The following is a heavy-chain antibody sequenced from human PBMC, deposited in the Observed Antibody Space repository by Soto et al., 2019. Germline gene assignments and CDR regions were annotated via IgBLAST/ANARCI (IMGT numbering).Heavy chain of an antibody. CDR2: INGGTGQT. CDR1: GYTFSTHA. J-gene: IGHJ6*02. V-gene: IGHV1-3*01. CDR3: ARGKGMEENYYYYGLDI. D-gene: IGHD1-1*01. Sequence: DGVKVSCKATGYTFSTHAMHWVRQAPGQILEWMGRINGGTGQTKHSHRFQDRISITRDTSASTAYMELSSLRSEDTAVYYCARGKGMEENYYYYGLDIWGQGTTVTVSS.